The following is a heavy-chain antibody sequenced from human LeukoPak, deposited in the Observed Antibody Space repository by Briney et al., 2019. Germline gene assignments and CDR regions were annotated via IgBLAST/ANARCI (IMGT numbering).Heavy chain of an antibody. CDR3: ARVVGSYCFDY. V-gene: IGHV4-59*01. CDR2: IYYSGST. D-gene: IGHD1-26*01. J-gene: IGHJ4*02. Sequence: SETLSLTCTVSGGSISSYYWSWIRQPPGKGLEWIGCIYYSGSTNYNPSLKSRVTISVDTSENQFSLKLSSVTAADTAVYYCARVVGSYCFDYWGQGTLVTVSS. CDR1: GGSISSYY.